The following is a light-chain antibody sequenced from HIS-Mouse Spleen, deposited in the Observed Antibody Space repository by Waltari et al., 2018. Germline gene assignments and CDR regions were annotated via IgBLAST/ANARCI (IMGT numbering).Light chain of an antibody. CDR1: ALPKQY. Sequence: SYELTQPPSVSVSPGQTARITCSGDALPKQYAYWYQQKPRQAPVLVIYKDSERPSRIPERFSGSSSGTTVTLTISGVQAEDEADYYCQSADSSGTYVVFGGGTKLTVL. J-gene: IGLJ2*01. CDR2: KDS. V-gene: IGLV3-25*03. CDR3: QSADSSGTYVV.